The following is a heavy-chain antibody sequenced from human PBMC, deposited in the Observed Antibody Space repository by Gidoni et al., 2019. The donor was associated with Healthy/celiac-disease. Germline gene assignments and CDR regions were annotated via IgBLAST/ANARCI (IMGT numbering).Heavy chain of an antibody. CDR1: GGSFSGYY. CDR3: ARVLGDAFDI. D-gene: IGHD2-8*02. V-gene: IGHV4-34*01. Sequence: QVQLQQWGAGLLKPSETLSLTCAVSGGSFSGYYWSWIRQPPGKGLEWIGEINHSGSTNYNPSLKSRVTISVDTSKNQFSLKLSSVTAADTAVYYCARVLGDAFDIWGQGTMVTVSS. CDR2: INHSGST. J-gene: IGHJ3*02.